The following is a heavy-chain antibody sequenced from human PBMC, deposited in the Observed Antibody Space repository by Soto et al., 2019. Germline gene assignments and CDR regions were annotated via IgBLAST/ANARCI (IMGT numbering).Heavy chain of an antibody. CDR2: IYYSGST. CDR1: GGSISSGDYY. Sequence: TLSLTCTVSGGSISSGDYYWSWIRQPPGKGLEWIGYIYYSGSTYYNPSLKSRVTISVDTSKFQFSLKLSSVTAVDTAVFYCAGGRAYDSSGYTPPPDYWGQGTLVTVS. J-gene: IGHJ4*02. V-gene: IGHV4-30-4*01. D-gene: IGHD3-22*01. CDR3: AGGRAYDSSGYTPPPDY.